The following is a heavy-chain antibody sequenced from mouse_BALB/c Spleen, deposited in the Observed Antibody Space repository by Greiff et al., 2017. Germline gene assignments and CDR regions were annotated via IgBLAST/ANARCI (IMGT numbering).Heavy chain of an antibody. CDR3: ARLDGNYDAMDY. J-gene: IGHJ4*01. D-gene: IGHD2-1*01. CDR1: GYTFTDYW. V-gene: IGHV1-69*01. Sequence: QVQLKQPGAELVMPGASVKMSCKASGYTFTDYWMHWVKQRPGQGLEWIGAIDTSDSYTSYNQKFKGKATLTVDESSSTAYMQLSSLTSEDSAVYYCARLDGNYDAMDYWGQGTSVTVSS. CDR2: IDTSDSYT.